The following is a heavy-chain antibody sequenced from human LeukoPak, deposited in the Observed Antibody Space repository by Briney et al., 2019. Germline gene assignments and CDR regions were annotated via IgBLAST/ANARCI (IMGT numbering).Heavy chain of an antibody. CDR1: GFTFDSYA. J-gene: IGHJ4*02. CDR2: IYSGGST. V-gene: IGHV3-66*01. Sequence: GGSLRLSCAASGFTFDSYAMSWVRQAPGKGLEWVSVIYSGGSTYYADSVKGRFTISRDNSKNTLYLQMNSLRAEDTAVYYCARREMATIIWGQGTLVTVSS. CDR3: ARREMATII. D-gene: IGHD5-24*01.